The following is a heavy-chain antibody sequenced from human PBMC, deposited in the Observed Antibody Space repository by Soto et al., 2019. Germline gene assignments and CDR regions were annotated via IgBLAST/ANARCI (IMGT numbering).Heavy chain of an antibody. V-gene: IGHV1-58*01. J-gene: IGHJ3*02. D-gene: IGHD6-13*01. CDR3: AADSRTGDAFDI. CDR1: GFTFTSSA. Sequence: SVKVSCKASGFTFTSSAVHWVRQARGQRLEWIGWIVVGSGNTNYAQKFQERVTITRDMSTSTAYMELSSLRSEDTAVYYCAADSRTGDAFDIWGQGTMVTVSS. CDR2: IVVGSGNT.